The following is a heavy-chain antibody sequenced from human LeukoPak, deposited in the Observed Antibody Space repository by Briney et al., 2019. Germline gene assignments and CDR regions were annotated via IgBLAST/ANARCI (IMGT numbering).Heavy chain of an antibody. CDR3: AETNTQDWFDP. J-gene: IGHJ5*02. CDR2: IYHDGNT. Sequence: KASETLSLTCSVFGGSISSSSYYWGCIRQSPGKGLEWIASIYHDGNTFYNPSLKSRVAISVDTAKSQVSLRLRSVTAADTAVYYCAETNTQDWFDPWGQGTLVTVSS. V-gene: IGHV4-39*07. D-gene: IGHD1-7*01. CDR1: GGSISSSSYY.